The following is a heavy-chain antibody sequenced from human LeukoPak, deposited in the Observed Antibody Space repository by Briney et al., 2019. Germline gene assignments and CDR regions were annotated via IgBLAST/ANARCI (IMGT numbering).Heavy chain of an antibody. CDR3: ARSSYSSSWHHEKYYFDY. J-gene: IGHJ4*02. CDR2: ISYSGST. D-gene: IGHD6-13*01. Sequence: SETLFLTCTVSGGSMGGSSYYWSWIRQPPGKGLEWIGSISYSGSTYYNPSLKSRVTISVDTSKNQFSLKLSSVTAADTAVYYCARSSYSSSWHHEKYYFDYWGQGTLVTVSS. V-gene: IGHV4-39*07. CDR1: GGSMGGSSYY.